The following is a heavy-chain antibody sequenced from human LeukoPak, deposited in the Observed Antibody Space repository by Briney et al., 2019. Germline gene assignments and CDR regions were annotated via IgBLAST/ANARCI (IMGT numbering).Heavy chain of an antibody. CDR1: GFTFSSYS. Sequence: GGSLRLSCAASGFTFSSYSMNWVRQAPGKGLEWVSSISSSSSYIYYADSVKGRFTTSRDNAKNSLYLQMNSLRAEDTAVYYCARDLEGQWLVEGGYFDYWGQGTLVTVSS. V-gene: IGHV3-21*01. CDR2: ISSSSSYI. J-gene: IGHJ4*02. D-gene: IGHD6-19*01. CDR3: ARDLEGQWLVEGGYFDY.